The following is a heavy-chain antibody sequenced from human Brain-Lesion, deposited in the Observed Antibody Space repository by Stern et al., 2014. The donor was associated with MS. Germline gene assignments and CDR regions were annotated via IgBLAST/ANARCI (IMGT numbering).Heavy chain of an antibody. CDR1: GGSISSSNW. J-gene: IGHJ4*02. CDR3: ARFPASRPHVFDS. Sequence: QVQLQESGPGLVKPSGTLSLTCAVSGGSISSSNWWSWVRQSPGKGLEWIGGSDHSGSTIYNPAPKSRVTASVDKSKNRFSLNLRSVPAADTAVYFCARFPASRPHVFDSWGQGTLVTVSS. V-gene: IGHV4-4*02. CDR2: SDHSGST. D-gene: IGHD6-13*01.